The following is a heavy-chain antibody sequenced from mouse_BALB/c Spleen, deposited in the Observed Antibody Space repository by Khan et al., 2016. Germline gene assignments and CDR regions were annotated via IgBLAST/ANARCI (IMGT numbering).Heavy chain of an antibody. CDR1: GYTFTNYG. D-gene: IGHD1-1*01. CDR2: INTYTGEP. Sequence: QIQLAQSGPELKKPGETVRISCKASGYTFTNYGMNWVKQAPGKGLKWMGWINTYTGEPTYADDFKGRFAFSLETSASTAYLQINNLKNEDTATYFCARPDYGSSRGFAYWGQGTLVTVSA. J-gene: IGHJ3*01. V-gene: IGHV9-3-1*01. CDR3: ARPDYGSSRGFAY.